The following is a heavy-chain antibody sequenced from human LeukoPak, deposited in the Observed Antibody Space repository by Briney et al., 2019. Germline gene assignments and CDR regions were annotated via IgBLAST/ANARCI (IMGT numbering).Heavy chain of an antibody. V-gene: IGHV3-21*01. CDR3: ARETKRYYYDSSGYLRAFDY. Sequence: GGPLRLSCAASGFTFSSYSMNWVRQAPGKGLEWVSSISSSSSYIYYADSVKGRFTISRDNAKNSLYLQMNSLRAEDTAVYYCARETKRYYYDSSGYLRAFDYWGQGTLVTVSS. CDR1: GFTFSSYS. J-gene: IGHJ4*02. CDR2: ISSSSSYI. D-gene: IGHD3-22*01.